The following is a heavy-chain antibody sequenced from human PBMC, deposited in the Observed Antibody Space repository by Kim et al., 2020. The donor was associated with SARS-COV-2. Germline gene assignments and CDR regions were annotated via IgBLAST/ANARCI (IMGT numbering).Heavy chain of an antibody. CDR1: GYSFTSYW. V-gene: IGHV5-10-1*01. J-gene: IGHJ6*02. CDR3: ARHLRDIVVVPAAMSYYYYGMDV. D-gene: IGHD2-2*01. Sequence: GESLKISCKGSGYSFTSYWISWVRQVPGKGLEWMGRIDSTNSYTIYSPSFQGHVTISADKSISTAYLQWSSLKASDTAMYYCARHLRDIVVVPAAMSYYYYGMDVWGQGTTVTVSS. CDR2: IDSTNSYT.